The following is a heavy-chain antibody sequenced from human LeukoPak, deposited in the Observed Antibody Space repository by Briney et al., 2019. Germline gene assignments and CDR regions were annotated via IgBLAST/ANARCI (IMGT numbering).Heavy chain of an antibody. CDR2: ISGYNGQA. Sequence: VASVKVSCKSSGYTFTSYGINWVRQAPGQGLEWMGWISGYNGQADYAERFQGRVTLTTDTSTSTAYMELRSLRPDDTAVYYCARDGWKYSSSWDYWGQGTLVTVSS. D-gene: IGHD6-13*01. J-gene: IGHJ4*02. CDR1: GYTFTSYG. CDR3: ARDGWKYSSSWDY. V-gene: IGHV1-18*01.